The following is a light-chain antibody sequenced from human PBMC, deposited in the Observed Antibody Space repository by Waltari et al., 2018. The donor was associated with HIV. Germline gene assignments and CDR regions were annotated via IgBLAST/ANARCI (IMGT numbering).Light chain of an antibody. CDR1: SSALGGYHF. V-gene: IGLV2-8*01. CDR3: SSYAGSNSVL. CDR2: EVT. J-gene: IGLJ2*01. Sequence: QSALTQPPSASGSPGQSLTISCPGPSSALGGYHFFSWYQQHPGKAPKLMIYEVTKRPSGVPDRFSGSKSGNTASLTVSGLQAEDEADYYCSSYAGSNSVLFGGGTKLTVL.